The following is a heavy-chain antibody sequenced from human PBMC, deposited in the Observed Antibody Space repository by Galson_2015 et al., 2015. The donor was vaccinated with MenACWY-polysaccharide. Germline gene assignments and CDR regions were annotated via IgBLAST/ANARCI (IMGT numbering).Heavy chain of an antibody. D-gene: IGHD5-24*01. J-gene: IGHJ4*02. CDR3: ARDVLYNDHLGYYFDY. CDR2: IWYDGGKR. CDR1: DFTFSAHG. Sequence: SLRLSCAASDFTFSAHGMHWVRQAPGKGLEWGAAIWYDGGKRYYADAVEGRFAESRGNSQSKLYLQMDSLGVEDTAMYHCARDVLYNDHLGYYFDYRFQGTLVTVSS. V-gene: IGHV3-33*01.